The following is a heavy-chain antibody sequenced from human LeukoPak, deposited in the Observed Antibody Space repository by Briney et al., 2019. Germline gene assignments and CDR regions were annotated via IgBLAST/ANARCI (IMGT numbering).Heavy chain of an antibody. Sequence: ASVNVSCKASGHTFTGYYMHWVRQAPGQGLEWMGWINPNSGGTNHAQKVQGRVSMTRDTSISTAYMELSRLRSDDTAVYYCAQSSGWDSLKYWGQGTLVTVSS. CDR3: AQSSGWDSLKY. J-gene: IGHJ4*02. CDR2: INPNSGGT. CDR1: GHTFTGYY. D-gene: IGHD6-19*01. V-gene: IGHV1-2*02.